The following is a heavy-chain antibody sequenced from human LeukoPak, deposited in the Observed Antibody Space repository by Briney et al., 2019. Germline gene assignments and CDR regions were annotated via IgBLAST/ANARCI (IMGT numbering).Heavy chain of an antibody. V-gene: IGHV1-69*04. CDR3: ARGIFTAMAPDY. J-gene: IGHJ4*02. Sequence: ASVKVSCKASGGTFSSYAISWVRQAPGQGLEWMGRIIPILGIANYAQKFQGRVTITADKSTSTAYMELSSLRSVDTAVYYCARGIFTAMAPDYWGQGTLVTVSS. CDR2: IIPILGIA. D-gene: IGHD5-18*01. CDR1: GGTFSSYA.